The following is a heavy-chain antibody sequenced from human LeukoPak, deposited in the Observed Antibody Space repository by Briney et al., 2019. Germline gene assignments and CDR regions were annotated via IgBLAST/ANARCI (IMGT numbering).Heavy chain of an antibody. V-gene: IGHV4-59*01. CDR2: IYYNGNT. CDR3: ARGRSNYYGMDV. Sequence: SETLSLTCSVSDGSINSYYWNWIRRPPGKGLEWIGYIYYNGNTNYSPSLKSRVTMSVDTPKNLFSLKVSSVTAADTAVYYCARGRSNYYGMDVWGQGTTVTVSS. J-gene: IGHJ6*02. CDR1: DGSINSYY. D-gene: IGHD1-26*01.